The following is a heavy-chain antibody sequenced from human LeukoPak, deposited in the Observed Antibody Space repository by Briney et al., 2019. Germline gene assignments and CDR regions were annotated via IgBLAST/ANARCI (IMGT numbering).Heavy chain of an antibody. V-gene: IGHV4-59*01. CDR2: IYYNGNT. CDR3: ARGRSNYYGMDV. Sequence: SETLSLTCSVSDGSINSYYWNWIRRPPGKGLEWIGYIYYNGNTNYSPSLKSRVTMSVDTPKNLFSLKVSSVTAADTAVYYCARGRSNYYGMDVWGQGTTVTVSS. J-gene: IGHJ6*02. CDR1: DGSINSYY. D-gene: IGHD1-26*01.